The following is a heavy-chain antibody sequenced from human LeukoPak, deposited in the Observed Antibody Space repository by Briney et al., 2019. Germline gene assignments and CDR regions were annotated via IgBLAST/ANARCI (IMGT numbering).Heavy chain of an antibody. CDR3: ARGGHYYYDSSAPPSGIFDY. CDR1: GYTFTSYY. V-gene: IGHV1-46*01. CDR2: INPSGGST. D-gene: IGHD3-22*01. Sequence: ASVKVSCKASGYTFTSYYMHWVRQAPGQGLEWMGIINPSGGSTSYAQKFQGRVTMTRDMSTGTVYMELSSLRSEDTAVYYCARGGHYYYDSSAPPSGIFDYWGQGTLVTVSS. J-gene: IGHJ4*02.